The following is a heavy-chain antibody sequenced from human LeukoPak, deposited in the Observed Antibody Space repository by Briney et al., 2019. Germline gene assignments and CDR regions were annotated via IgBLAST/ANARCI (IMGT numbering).Heavy chain of an antibody. J-gene: IGHJ4*02. Sequence: SETLSLTCTVSGGSISSSSYYWGWIRQPPGKGLEWIGSIYYSGSTYYNPSLKSRVTISVDTSKNQFSLKLSSVTAADTAVYYCARHPTYYYDSSGYYIDYWGQGTLVTVSS. CDR3: ARHPTYYYDSSGYYIDY. V-gene: IGHV4-39*01. CDR1: GGSISSSSYY. CDR2: IYYSGST. D-gene: IGHD3-22*01.